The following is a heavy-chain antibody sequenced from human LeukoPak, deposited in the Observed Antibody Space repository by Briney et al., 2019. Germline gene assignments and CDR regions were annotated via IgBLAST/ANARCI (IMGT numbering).Heavy chain of an antibody. CDR1: GFSFDNYA. CDR2: IIGSSGST. J-gene: IGHJ4*02. V-gene: IGHV3-23*01. CDR3: AKGAYDYIEIAYFDY. D-gene: IGHD5-12*01. Sequence: GGSLRLSCVASGFSFDNYAMNWVRLAPGKGLEWVSLIIGSSGSTFYADSVKGRFTISRDKSKNTLYLQMNSLRAEDTAVYYCAKGAYDYIEIAYFDYWGQGSLVTVSS.